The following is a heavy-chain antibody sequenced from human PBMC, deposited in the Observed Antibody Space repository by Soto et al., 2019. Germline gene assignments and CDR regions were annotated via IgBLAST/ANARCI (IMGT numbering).Heavy chain of an antibody. J-gene: IGHJ4*02. CDR3: ARGFNLGAAGTRDYFDY. Sequence: SETLSLTCTVSGGSISKYYWSLIRQPQGKGLEWIGYIYYSGSTNYHPSLKSRVTISVDTSKNQFSLKLSSVTAADTAVYYCARGFNLGAAGTRDYFDYWGQGTLVTVSS. D-gene: IGHD6-13*01. V-gene: IGHV4-59*08. CDR1: GGSISKYY. CDR2: IYYSGST.